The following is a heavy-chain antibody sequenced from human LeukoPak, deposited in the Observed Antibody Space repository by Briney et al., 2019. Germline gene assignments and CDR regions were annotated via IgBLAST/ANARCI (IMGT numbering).Heavy chain of an antibody. CDR3: ARELINTFDT. J-gene: IGHJ3*02. CDR1: GHSISSGDY. Sequence: PSETLSLTCTVSGHSISSGDYWGWIRQPPGKGLEWIGSIYHSGNTYYNPSLKSRVTISVDTSENQFSLKLSSMTAADTAVYYCARELINTFDTWGQGTMVNVSP. D-gene: IGHD3-16*01. V-gene: IGHV4-38-2*02. CDR2: IYHSGNT.